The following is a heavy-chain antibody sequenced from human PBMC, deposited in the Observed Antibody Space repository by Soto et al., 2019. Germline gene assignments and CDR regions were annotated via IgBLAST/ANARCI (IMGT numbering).Heavy chain of an antibody. CDR1: GGTFSNFA. V-gene: IGHV1-69*13. CDR2: IIPMFETA. D-gene: IGHD3-3*01. J-gene: IGHJ6*02. Sequence: ASVKVSCKASGGTFSNFAINWVRQAPGQGLEWMGGIIPMFETANYAQKFQGRVTITADESTSTAYMEMNSLRSEDTAVYYCARSIFGVVIYYYGMDVWGQGTTVTVSS. CDR3: ARSIFGVVIYYYGMDV.